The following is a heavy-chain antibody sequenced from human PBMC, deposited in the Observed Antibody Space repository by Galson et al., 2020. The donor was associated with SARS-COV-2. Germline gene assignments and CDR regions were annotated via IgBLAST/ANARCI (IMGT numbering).Heavy chain of an antibody. CDR2: ISLDGSRN. V-gene: IGHV3-30*18. CDR1: GFNFSRYG. D-gene: IGHD2-15*01. J-gene: IGHJ4*02. CDR3: AKERIGKPVFDY. Sequence: QAGGSLRLSCVASGFNFSRYGMHWVRQAPGKGLEWVAVISLDGSRNQFADSVKGRFSISRDNAEKTVYLQMNSLRAEDTGVYYCAKERIGKPVFDYWGQGALVTVSS.